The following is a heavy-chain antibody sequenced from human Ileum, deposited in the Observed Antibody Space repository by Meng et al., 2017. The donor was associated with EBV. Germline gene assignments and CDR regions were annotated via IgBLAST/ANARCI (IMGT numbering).Heavy chain of an antibody. CDR2: MNPNRGTT. CDR3: ATGVADFEY. D-gene: IGHD6-19*01. V-gene: IGHV1-8*01. J-gene: IGHJ4*02. Sequence: QSVQSGAEVKKPGASLKVSCKASVYTFTSYDINWVRQGTGQGLEWMGWMNPNRGTTGYAQKFQGRVTMTRNISKSTAYMDLSSLRSEDTAVYYCATGVADFEYWGQGTLVTVSS. CDR1: VYTFTSYD.